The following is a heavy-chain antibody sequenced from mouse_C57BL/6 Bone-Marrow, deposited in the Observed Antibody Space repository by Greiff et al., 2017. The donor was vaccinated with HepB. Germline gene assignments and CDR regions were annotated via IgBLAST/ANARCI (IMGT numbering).Heavy chain of an antibody. J-gene: IGHJ3*01. V-gene: IGHV3-1*01. CDR3: ARGGSDWFAY. CDR2: ISYSGST. CDR1: GYSITSGYD. Sequence: EVKLVESGPGMVKPSQSLSLTCTVTGYSITSGYDWHWIRHFPGNKLEWMGYISYSGSTNYNPSLKSRISITHDTSKNHFFLKLNSVTTEDTATYYCARGGSDWFAYWGQGTLVTVSA.